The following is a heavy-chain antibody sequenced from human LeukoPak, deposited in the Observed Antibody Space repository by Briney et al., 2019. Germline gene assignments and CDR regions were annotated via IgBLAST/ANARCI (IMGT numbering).Heavy chain of an antibody. CDR1: GYTLTELP. D-gene: IGHD1-26*01. J-gene: IGHJ4*02. CDR3: ATAFSSGSYPPFDY. Sequence: GASVKVSCKVSGYTLTELPMHWVRQAPGKGLEWMGGFDPEDGETIYAQKFQGRVTMTEDTSTDTAYMELSSLRSEDTAVYYCATAFSSGSYPPFDYWGQGTLVTVSS. V-gene: IGHV1-24*01. CDR2: FDPEDGET.